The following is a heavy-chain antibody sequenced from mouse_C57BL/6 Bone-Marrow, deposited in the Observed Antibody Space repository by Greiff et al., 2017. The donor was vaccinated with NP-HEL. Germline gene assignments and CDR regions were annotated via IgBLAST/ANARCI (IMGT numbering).Heavy chain of an antibody. Sequence: EVKLMESGGDLVKPGGSLKLSCAASGFTFSSYGMSWVRQTPDKRLEWVATISSGGSYTYYPDSVKGRFTISRDNAKNTLYLQMSSLKSEDTAMYYCARRGDVSAWFADWGQGTLVTVSA. D-gene: IGHD3-3*01. CDR3: ARRGDVSAWFAD. J-gene: IGHJ3*01. CDR1: GFTFSSYG. V-gene: IGHV5-6*02. CDR2: ISSGGSYT.